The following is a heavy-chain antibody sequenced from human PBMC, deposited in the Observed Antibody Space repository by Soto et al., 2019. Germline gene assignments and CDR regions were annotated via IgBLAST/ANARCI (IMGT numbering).Heavy chain of an antibody. Sequence: QVQLVQSGAEVKKPGASVKVSCKASGYTFTSYGISWVRQAPGQGLEWMGWISAYNCNTNSAQKLQGRVTMTTDTPTSTADMELRSRRSDDTAVYYFARESAVAALDPWGQVTLVTVSS. CDR2: ISAYNCNT. CDR1: GYTFTSYG. CDR3: ARESAVAALDP. D-gene: IGHD6-19*01. V-gene: IGHV1-18*01. J-gene: IGHJ5*02.